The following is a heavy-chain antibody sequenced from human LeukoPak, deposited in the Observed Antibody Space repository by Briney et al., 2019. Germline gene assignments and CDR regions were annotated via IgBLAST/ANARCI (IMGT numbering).Heavy chain of an antibody. CDR1: GYTFTSYD. Sequence: ASVKFSCKASGYTFTSYDINWVRQATGPRLESMGWMNPNSGNTGYAQKFHGRVTMTRNTSISTAYRPPSSMRSEAPAQSYCSPPYGTGRREVDDYYCMDVWGKGTTVTVSS. V-gene: IGHV1-8*01. J-gene: IGHJ6*03. D-gene: IGHD3-10*01. CDR3: SPPYGTGRREVDDYYCMDV. CDR2: MNPNSGNT.